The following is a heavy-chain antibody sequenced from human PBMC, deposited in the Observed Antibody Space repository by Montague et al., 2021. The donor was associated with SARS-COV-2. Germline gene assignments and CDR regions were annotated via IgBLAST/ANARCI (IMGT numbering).Heavy chain of an antibody. CDR2: ISSSSSYI. CDR1: GFTFSSYS. J-gene: IGHJ6*02. D-gene: IGHD2-15*01. Sequence: SLRLSCAASGFTFSSYSMNWVRQAPGKGLEWVSSISSSSSYIYYADSVKGRFTISRDNAKSSLYLQMNSLRAEDTAVYYCARDRLHYGMDVWGQGTTVTISS. CDR3: ARDRLHYGMDV. V-gene: IGHV3-21*01.